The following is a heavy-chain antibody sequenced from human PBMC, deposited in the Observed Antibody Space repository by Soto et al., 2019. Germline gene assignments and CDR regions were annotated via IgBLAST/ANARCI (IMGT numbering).Heavy chain of an antibody. Sequence: GESLKISCKVSGYTFTSEWIGWVRQMPGKGLEWMGVIFPGDSETRYSPSFQGQVTISADKSISTAYLQWSSLKAADTAIYYCAKQTAGLFDYWGQGTLSPSPQ. CDR3: AKQTAGLFDY. V-gene: IGHV5-51*01. J-gene: IGHJ4*02. D-gene: IGHD6-25*01. CDR2: IFPGDSET. CDR1: GYTFTSEW.